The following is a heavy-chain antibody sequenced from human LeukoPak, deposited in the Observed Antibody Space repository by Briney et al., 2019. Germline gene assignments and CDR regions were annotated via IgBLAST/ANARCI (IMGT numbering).Heavy chain of an antibody. CDR2: IYPGDSDT. V-gene: IGHV5-51*01. CDR3: ARAPFWSGYYLRISDY. J-gene: IGHJ4*02. CDR1: GYRFTSYW. Sequence: GESLQISCKGSGYRFTSYWIGWVRPLPGKGLEWMGIIYPGDSDTRYSPSFHGQVTISADKSISTAYLQWSRLNVSDTAMYYCARAPFWSGYYLRISDYWGQGTLVTVSS. D-gene: IGHD3-3*01.